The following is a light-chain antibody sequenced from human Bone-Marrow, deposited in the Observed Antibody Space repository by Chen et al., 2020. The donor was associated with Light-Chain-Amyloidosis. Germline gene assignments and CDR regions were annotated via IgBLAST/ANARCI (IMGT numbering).Light chain of an antibody. V-gene: IGLV3-21*02. J-gene: IGLJ3*02. CDR3: QVWDRSSDRPV. CDR2: DYM. CDR1: NIGSTS. Sequence: SYVLTQPSSVSVAPGQTATIACGGNNIGSTSVHWYQQTPGQAPLLVVYDYMDRPSGIPERLSGSNSGNTATLTISRVEAGDEADYYCQVWDRSSDRPVFGGGTKLTVL.